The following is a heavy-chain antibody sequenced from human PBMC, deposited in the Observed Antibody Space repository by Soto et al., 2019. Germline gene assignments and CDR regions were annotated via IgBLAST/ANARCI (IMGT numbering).Heavy chain of an antibody. Sequence: EVQLVESGGGLVQPGGSLRLSCAASGFTFSSYAMHWVRQAPGKGLEYVSAISSNGGSTYYANSVKGRFTISRDNSKNTLYLQMGSLSAEDMAVYYCARGPYRGLGYFDLWGRGTLVTVSS. V-gene: IGHV3-64*01. J-gene: IGHJ2*01. CDR1: GFTFSSYA. CDR3: ARGPYRGLGYFDL. D-gene: IGHD1-26*01. CDR2: ISSNGGST.